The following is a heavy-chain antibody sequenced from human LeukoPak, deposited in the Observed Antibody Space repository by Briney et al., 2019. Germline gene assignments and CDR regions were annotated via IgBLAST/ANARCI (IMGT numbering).Heavy chain of an antibody. CDR1: GASISSYY. V-gene: IGHV4-59*08. J-gene: IGHJ4*02. CDR2: IYNSGST. CDR3: ARSGRYYESSGYYYVAY. D-gene: IGHD3-22*01. Sequence: SETLSLTCPVSGASISSYYWSWIRQPPGKGLEWIGYIYNSGSTNYNPSLKSRVTISVATSKNQFSLNLSSVTAADTAVYYCARSGRYYESSGYYYVAYWGQGTLVTVSS.